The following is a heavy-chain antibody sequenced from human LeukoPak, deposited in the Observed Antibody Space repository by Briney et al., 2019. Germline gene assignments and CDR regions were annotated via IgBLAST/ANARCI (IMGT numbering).Heavy chain of an antibody. D-gene: IGHD3-22*01. CDR2: IYTNGRP. CDR3: ASGASYYYDSSGYSDNWFDP. J-gene: IGHJ5*02. CDR1: GGSISSGSYY. V-gene: IGHV4-61*02. Sequence: PSQPLSLPCTVSGGSISSGSYYWSWIRQPAGKGLEWIGRIYTNGRPNYIPSLKSRVTMSVDSSKNQFSLKLSSVTAEDTAVYYCASGASYYYDSSGYSDNWFDPWGQGTLVTVSS.